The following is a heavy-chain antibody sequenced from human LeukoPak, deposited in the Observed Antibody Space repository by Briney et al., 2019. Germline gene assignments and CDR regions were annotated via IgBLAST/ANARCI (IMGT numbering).Heavy chain of an antibody. CDR2: INPAGTST. V-gene: IGHV3-21*01. CDR1: GFIFSSYS. CDR3: VRDFLGESGAGGP. Sequence: GGSLRLSCAASGFIFSSYSMNWVRQAPGKGLEWVSSINPAGTSTFHADSVKGRFTISRDNTENSLYMQMDSLRDEDTAVYYCVRDFLGESGAGGPWGRGTLVTVSS. J-gene: IGHJ5*02. D-gene: IGHD3-10*01.